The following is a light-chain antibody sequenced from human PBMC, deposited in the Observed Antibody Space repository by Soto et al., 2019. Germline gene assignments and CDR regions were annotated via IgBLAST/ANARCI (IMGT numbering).Light chain of an antibody. V-gene: IGKV1-5*01. CDR3: QQYNSSPT. Sequence: DIQMTQSPSTLSASVGDRVTITCRASQSISSWLAWYQQKPGKAPKLLIYDASSLESGVPSRFSGSGSGTEFTLTISSLQPDDFATYYCQQYNSSPTLGGGTKVDI. CDR2: DAS. J-gene: IGKJ4*01. CDR1: QSISSW.